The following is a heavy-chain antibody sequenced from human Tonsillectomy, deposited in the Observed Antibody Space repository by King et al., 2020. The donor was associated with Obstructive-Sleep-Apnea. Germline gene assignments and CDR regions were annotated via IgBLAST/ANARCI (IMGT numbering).Heavy chain of an antibody. V-gene: IGHV6-1*01. D-gene: IGHD3-22*01. Sequence: VQLQQSGPGLVKPSQTLSLTCAISGDSVSSNSAAWNWIRQSPSRGLEWLGRTYYRSKWYNDYAVSVKSRITINPDTSKNQFSLQLNSVTPEDTAVYYCWAIVVVNRHDAFDIWGQGTMVTVSS. CDR1: GDSVSSNSAA. J-gene: IGHJ3*02. CDR2: TYYRSKWYN. CDR3: WAIVVVNRHDAFDI.